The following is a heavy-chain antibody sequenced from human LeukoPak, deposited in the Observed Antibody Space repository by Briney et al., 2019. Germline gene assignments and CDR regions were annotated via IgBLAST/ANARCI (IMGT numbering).Heavy chain of an antibody. V-gene: IGHV1-46*01. J-gene: IGHJ6*02. D-gene: IGHD5-24*01. CDR2: INPGDGGT. Sequence: ASVKVSCKASGYTFTSYYMHWVRQAPGQGLEWMGIINPGDGGTSYAQKFQGRATMSRDTSTSTLYMEVSSLTSEDTALYYCAREARKDGQNGMDVWGQGTMVIVSS. CDR1: GYTFTSYY. CDR3: AREARKDGQNGMDV.